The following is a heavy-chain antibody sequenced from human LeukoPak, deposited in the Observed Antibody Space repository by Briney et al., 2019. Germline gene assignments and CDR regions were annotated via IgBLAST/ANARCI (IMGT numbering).Heavy chain of an antibody. CDR1: GGSISSYY. V-gene: IGHV4-59*01. D-gene: IGHD3-16*02. CDR2: IYYSGST. CDR3: ARGSMITFGGVIVPFYY. J-gene: IGHJ4*02. Sequence: KPSETLSLTCTVSGGSISSYYWSWIRQPPGKGLEWIGYIYYSGSTNYNPSLKSRVTISVDTSKNQFSLKLSSVTAADTAVYYCARGSMITFGGVIVPFYYWGQGTLVTVSS.